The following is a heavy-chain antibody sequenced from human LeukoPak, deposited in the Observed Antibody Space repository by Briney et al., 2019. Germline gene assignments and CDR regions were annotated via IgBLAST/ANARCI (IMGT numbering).Heavy chain of an antibody. Sequence: PGGSLRLSCAASGFTLSTYWMHWVRQAPGKGLVWVSRINPDGSTTTYADSVEGRFTISRDNAKNTLYLQMNSLRAEDTAVYYCAKDVVPAANYYFDYWGQGTLVTVSS. V-gene: IGHV3-74*01. D-gene: IGHD2-2*01. CDR1: GFTLSTYW. J-gene: IGHJ4*02. CDR3: AKDVVPAANYYFDY. CDR2: INPDGSTT.